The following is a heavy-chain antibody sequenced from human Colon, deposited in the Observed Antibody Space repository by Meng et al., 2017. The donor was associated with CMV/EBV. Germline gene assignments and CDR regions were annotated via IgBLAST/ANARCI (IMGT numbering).Heavy chain of an antibody. V-gene: IGHV1-2*02. CDR2: INPNGGGT. J-gene: IGHJ5*02. CDR1: GYSFTDYY. D-gene: IGHD2-2*01. CDR3: ARVKCGTTSCSQGLDP. Sequence: ASVKVSCKASGYSFTDYYLHWVRQAPGQGLEWMGWINPNGGGTDYAQKFQDRVTLTRDTSVNTAYLEVRRLTSDDTAVYYCARVKCGTTSCSQGLDPWGQGILVTVSS.